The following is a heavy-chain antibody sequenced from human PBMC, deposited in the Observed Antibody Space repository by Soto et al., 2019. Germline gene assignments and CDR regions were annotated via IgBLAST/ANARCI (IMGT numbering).Heavy chain of an antibody. CDR2: FNSYNLKT. D-gene: IGHD1-26*01. CDR1: GYTFTNYG. J-gene: IGHJ4*02. CDR3: SGTPGSYKAVDY. V-gene: IGHV1-18*01. Sequence: QVHLLQSGPEVKKPGASVKVSCKASGYTFTNYGISWVRKAPGQGLEWMGRFNSYNLKTEYAQTFQDRVTMTRDTSTTTVYMELRRLRSDDTAVYYCSGTPGSYKAVDYWGQGTLVTVSS.